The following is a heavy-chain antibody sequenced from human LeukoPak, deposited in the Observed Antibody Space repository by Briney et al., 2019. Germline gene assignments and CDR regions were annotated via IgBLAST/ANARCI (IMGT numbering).Heavy chain of an antibody. V-gene: IGHV3-30*02. CDR2: IRSDGSIK. CDR3: AKDQDDFWSAHQNYYFDS. CDR1: GFTFSSYG. D-gene: IGHD3-3*01. J-gene: IGHJ4*02. Sequence: PGGSLRLSCAASGFTFSSYGMHWVRQAPGKGLEWVAFIRSDGSIKSYADSVKGRFTISRDNSKNTLYLQMNRLSPEDTAVYYCAKDQDDFWSAHQNYYFDSWGQGILVTVSS.